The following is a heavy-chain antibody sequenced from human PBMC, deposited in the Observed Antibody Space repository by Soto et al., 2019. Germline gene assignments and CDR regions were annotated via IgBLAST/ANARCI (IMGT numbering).Heavy chain of an antibody. CDR3: ARGAGFWSGYDYYGMDV. D-gene: IGHD3-3*01. CDR2: IIPTFGTA. V-gene: IGHV1-69*06. CDR1: GGTFSSYA. Sequence: SVKVSCKASGGTFSSYAISWVRQAPGQGLEWMGGIIPTFGTANYAQKFQGRVTITADKSTSTAYMELSSLRSEDTAVYYCARGAGFWSGYDYYGMDVWGQGTTVTVSS. J-gene: IGHJ6*02.